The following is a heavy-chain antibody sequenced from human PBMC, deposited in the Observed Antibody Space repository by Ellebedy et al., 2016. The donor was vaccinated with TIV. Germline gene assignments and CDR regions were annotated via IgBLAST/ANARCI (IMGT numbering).Heavy chain of an antibody. J-gene: IGHJ4*02. Sequence: AASVKVSCRASGYTFSGYGISWVRQAPGQGLEWMGWISAYNGDTNYAQRLQGRVTMTTDTSTSTAYMELRSLRSDDTAVYYCARDGRDIVLVVPDPFFDYWGQGTLVTVSS. CDR1: GYTFSGYG. CDR2: ISAYNGDT. D-gene: IGHD2-8*02. V-gene: IGHV1-18*04. CDR3: ARDGRDIVLVVPDPFFDY.